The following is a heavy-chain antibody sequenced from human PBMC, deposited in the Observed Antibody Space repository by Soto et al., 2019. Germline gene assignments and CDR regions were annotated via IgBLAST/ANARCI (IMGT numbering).Heavy chain of an antibody. CDR1: GAPITTNH. CDR3: AIHRWGGYYYGMIV. J-gene: IGHJ6*01. Sequence: QVQLQESGPGLVKPSETLSLTCTVSGAPITTNHWSWIRQPPGKGLAWIGYMYHSGSPNYNPSLTRRVIISVDTTKIQFSLKLSCVTAADTSVYCCAIHRWGGYYYGMIVWSQGTTVSVSS. V-gene: IGHV4-59*08. CDR2: MYHSGSP. D-gene: IGHD3-16*01.